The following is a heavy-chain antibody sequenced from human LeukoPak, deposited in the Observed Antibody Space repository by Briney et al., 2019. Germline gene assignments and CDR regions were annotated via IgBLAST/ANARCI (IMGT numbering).Heavy chain of an antibody. CDR1: GGSISSSSYY. Sequence: SETLSLTCTVSGGSISSSSYYWGWIRQPPGKGLEWIGSINYSGSPYYNPSLKSRVTISIDTSENQFSLKLASVTAADTAVYYCARQIGAGRWSFDYWGQGTLVTVSS. D-gene: IGHD4-23*01. CDR3: ARQIGAGRWSFDY. J-gene: IGHJ4*02. CDR2: INYSGSP. V-gene: IGHV4-39*01.